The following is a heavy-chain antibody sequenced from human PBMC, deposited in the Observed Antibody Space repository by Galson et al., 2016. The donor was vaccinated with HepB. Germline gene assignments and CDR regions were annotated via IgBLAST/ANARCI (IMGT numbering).Heavy chain of an antibody. CDR2: ISGGST. CDR3: AKDLGDGTYWGNIDH. V-gene: IGHV3-23*01. Sequence: CAASGFTFSSYAMTWVRQPPGKGLEWVSSISGGSTYYADSVKDRFTISRDNYKNTVYLQMNSLRREDTAIYYCAKDLGDGTYWGNIDHWGQGTLVTVSS. CDR1: GFTFSSYA. D-gene: IGHD1-26*01. J-gene: IGHJ4*02.